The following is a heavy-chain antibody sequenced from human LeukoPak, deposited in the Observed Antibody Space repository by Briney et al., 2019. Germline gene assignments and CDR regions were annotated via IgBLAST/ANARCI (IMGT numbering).Heavy chain of an antibody. CDR1: GFTVSSNY. V-gene: IGHV3-66*01. D-gene: IGHD4-17*01. CDR2: IYSGGST. CDR3: ARVDYGDYGFDY. J-gene: IGHJ4*02. Sequence: GESLKISCAASGFTVSSNYMSWVRQAPGKGLEWVSVIYSGGSTYYADSVKGRFTISRDNSKNTLNLQMNSLRAEDTAVYYCARVDYGDYGFDYWGQGTLVTVSS.